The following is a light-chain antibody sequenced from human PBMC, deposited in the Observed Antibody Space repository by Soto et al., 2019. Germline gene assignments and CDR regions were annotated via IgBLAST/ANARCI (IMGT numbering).Light chain of an antibody. CDR2: EVS. Sequence: QSALTQPPSASGSPGQSVTISCTGTSSDVGAYNYVSWKQQLPGKATKLIIYEVSKRPSGVPDCFSGSKSGNTASLTVSGLQAEDEADYYCTSYAGTYSFFYVFGTGTKVTVL. CDR1: SSDVGAYNY. J-gene: IGLJ1*01. CDR3: TSYAGTYSFFYV. V-gene: IGLV2-8*01.